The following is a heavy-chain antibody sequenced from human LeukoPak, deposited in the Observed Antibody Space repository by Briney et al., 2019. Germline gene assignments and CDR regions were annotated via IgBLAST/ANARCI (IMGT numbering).Heavy chain of an antibody. CDR2: ISYDGINK. CDR1: GFTFSSCG. D-gene: IGHD5-12*01. J-gene: IGHJ4*02. CDR3: ARGPSGYHNT. Sequence: PGRSLRLSCAASGFTFSSCGMHWVRQAPGMGLEWVAMISYDGINKYYGDSVRGRFTISRDNSKNTLYLQMNSLRAEDTAVYYCARGPSGYHNTGGQGTLVTVSS. V-gene: IGHV3-30*03.